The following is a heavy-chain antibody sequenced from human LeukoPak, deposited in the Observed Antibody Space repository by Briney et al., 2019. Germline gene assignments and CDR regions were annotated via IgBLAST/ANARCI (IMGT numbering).Heavy chain of an antibody. J-gene: IGHJ4*02. CDR1: GGSVSSGFDY. CDR2: IYHSGTI. V-gene: IGHV4-61*01. Sequence: SEALSLTCNVSGGSVSSGFDYWSWIRQPPGKGLEWLGNIYHSGTINYNPSLKSRVSISVDTSKNQFSLKLSSVTAADTAVYYCARDRGPLLSYYFDYWGQGSLVTVSS. CDR3: ARDRGPLLSYYFDY. D-gene: IGHD3-10*01.